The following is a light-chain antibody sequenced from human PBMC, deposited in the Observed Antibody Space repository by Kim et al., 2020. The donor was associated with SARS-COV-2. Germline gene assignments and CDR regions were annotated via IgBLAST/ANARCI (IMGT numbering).Light chain of an antibody. Sequence: SVSAGPTASIACSGEKLGAKFASWYQQRPGQSPLLVIYQDSQRPSGVPERFSGSNSGNTATLTISGTQAMDEADYYCQAWDSSTGVFGSGTKVTVL. CDR3: QAWDSSTGV. CDR2: QDS. CDR1: KLGAKF. J-gene: IGLJ1*01. V-gene: IGLV3-1*01.